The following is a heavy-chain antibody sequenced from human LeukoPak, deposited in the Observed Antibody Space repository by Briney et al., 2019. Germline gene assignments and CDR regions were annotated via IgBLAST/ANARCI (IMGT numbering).Heavy chain of an antibody. CDR1: GYTFTSYD. D-gene: IGHD6-19*01. CDR3: ARGQGARGAVAHDY. CDR2: MNPNSGNT. J-gene: IGHJ4*02. Sequence: ASVKVSCKASGYTFTSYDINWVRQATGQGLEWMGWMNPNSGNTGYAQKFQGRVTMTRNTSISTAYMGLSSLRSEDTAVYYCARGQGARGAVAHDYWGQGTLVTVSS. V-gene: IGHV1-8*01.